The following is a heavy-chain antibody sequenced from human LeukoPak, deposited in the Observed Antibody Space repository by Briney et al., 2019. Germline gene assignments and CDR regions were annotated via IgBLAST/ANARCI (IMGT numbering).Heavy chain of an antibody. CDR3: AKDYTGGSLDY. D-gene: IGHD2-15*01. CDR1: GFAISSYG. Sequence: PGGSLRLSCAASGFAISSYGKHWFRQAPGKGLEWVAFIRHDASYKYYADSVKGRFTISRDNSKNTMYVQMNSLRAEYTALYYCAKDYTGGSLDYCGQGTLVTVSS. J-gene: IGHJ4*02. CDR2: IRHDASYK. V-gene: IGHV3-30*02.